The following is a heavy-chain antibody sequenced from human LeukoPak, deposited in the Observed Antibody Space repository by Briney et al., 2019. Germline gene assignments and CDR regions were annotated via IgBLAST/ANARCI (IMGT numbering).Heavy chain of an antibody. V-gene: IGHV3-53*01. J-gene: IGHJ4*02. D-gene: IGHD3-22*01. CDR1: GFTVSSNY. Sequence: GGSLRLSCAASGFTVSSNYMSWVRQAPGKGLEWVSVIYSGGSTYYADSVKGRFTISRDNSKNTLYLQMNSLRAEDTAVYYCAKAASGYSFDYWGQGTLVTVSS. CDR3: AKAASGYSFDY. CDR2: IYSGGST.